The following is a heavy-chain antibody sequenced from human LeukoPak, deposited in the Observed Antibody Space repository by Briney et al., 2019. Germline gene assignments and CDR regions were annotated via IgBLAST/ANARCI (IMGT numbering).Heavy chain of an antibody. D-gene: IGHD3-10*01. CDR1: GGSISSSSYY. J-gene: IGHJ4*02. CDR3: ARGRYYGFSGDS. Sequence: SETLSLTCTVSGGSISSSSYYWGWIRQPPGKGLEWIGSIYYSGSTYYNPSLKSRVTISVDTSTNQFSLKLTSVTAADTAVYFCARGRYYGFSGDSWGQGTLVTVSS. V-gene: IGHV4-39*07. CDR2: IYYSGST.